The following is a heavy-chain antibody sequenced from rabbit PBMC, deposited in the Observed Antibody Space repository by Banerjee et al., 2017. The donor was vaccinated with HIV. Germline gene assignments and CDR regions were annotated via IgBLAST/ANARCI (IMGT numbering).Heavy chain of an antibody. CDR1: GFSFSDRDV. J-gene: IGHJ4*01. V-gene: IGHV1S45*01. Sequence: QEQLVESGGGLAKPEGSLTLTCKASGFSFSDRDVMCWFRQAPGKGLERIACINTATGKAVYASWAKGRFAISKTASNTVTLQMPSLTAADTATYFCMRGVGYDNYGYRNLWGPGTLVTVS. D-gene: IGHD6-1*01. CDR2: INTATGKA. CDR3: MRGVGYDNYGYRNL.